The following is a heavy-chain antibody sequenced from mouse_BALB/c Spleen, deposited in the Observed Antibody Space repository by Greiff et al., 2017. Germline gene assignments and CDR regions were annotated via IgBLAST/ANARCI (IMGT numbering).Heavy chain of an antibody. Sequence: EVKLQESGGGLVQPGGSMKLSCVASGFTFSNYWMNWVRQSPEKGLEWVAEIRLKSNNYATHYAESVKGRFTISRDDSKSSVYLQMNNLRAEDTGIYYCTRAFAYWGQGTLVTVSA. V-gene: IGHV6-6*02. CDR1: GFTFSNYW. CDR3: TRAFAY. CDR2: IRLKSNNYAT. J-gene: IGHJ3*01.